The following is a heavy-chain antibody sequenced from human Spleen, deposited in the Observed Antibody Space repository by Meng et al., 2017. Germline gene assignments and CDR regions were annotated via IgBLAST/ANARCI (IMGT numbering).Heavy chain of an antibody. CDR1: GYTFTSYY. V-gene: IGHV1-46*01. CDR2: INPSGGST. Sequence: ASVKVSCKASGYTFTSYYMHWVRQAPGQGLEWMGIINPSGGSTSYAQKFQGRVTMTRDTSTSTVYMELSSLRSEDTAVYYCARDKAAYDSSGYYPGGFDYWGQGTLVTVSS. D-gene: IGHD3-22*01. CDR3: ARDKAAYDSSGYYPGGFDY. J-gene: IGHJ4*02.